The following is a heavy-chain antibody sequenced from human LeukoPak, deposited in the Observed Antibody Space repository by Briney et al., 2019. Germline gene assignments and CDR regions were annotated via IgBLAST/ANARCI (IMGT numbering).Heavy chain of an antibody. D-gene: IGHD3-22*01. Sequence: AAVKVSCKASGYTFARYGISGVRQAPGQGLKWMGWISAYNCNTNYAQKLQGRVTMTTDTSTSTAYMELQSLKSDDPAVYYRCRDTYDSSGYPLDLFDYWGQGKLVTASS. J-gene: IGHJ4*02. CDR2: ISAYNCNT. V-gene: IGHV1-18*01. CDR3: CRDTYDSSGYPLDLFDY. CDR1: GYTFARYG.